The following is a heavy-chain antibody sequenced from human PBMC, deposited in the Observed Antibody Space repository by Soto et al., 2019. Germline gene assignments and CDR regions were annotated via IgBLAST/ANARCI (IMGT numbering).Heavy chain of an antibody. CDR1: GFTFSNYA. Sequence: PGGSLRLSCAASGFTFSNYAMSWVRQAPGKGLEWVSAISGSGGSTYYADSVKGRFTISRDNSKNTLYLQMNSLRAEDTAVYYCAKDEATGVYGDYVYYFDYWGQGTLVTVSS. CDR3: AKDEATGVYGDYVYYFDY. CDR2: ISGSGGST. D-gene: IGHD4-17*01. V-gene: IGHV3-23*01. J-gene: IGHJ4*02.